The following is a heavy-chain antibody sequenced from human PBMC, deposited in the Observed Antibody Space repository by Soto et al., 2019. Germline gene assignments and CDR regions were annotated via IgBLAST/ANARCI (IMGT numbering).Heavy chain of an antibody. D-gene: IGHD3-22*01. CDR2: ISSSSSTI. V-gene: IGHV3-48*02. J-gene: IGHJ3*02. CDR3: ARDYYDSSGYYPLDAFDI. Sequence: GGSLRLSCAASGFTFSSYSMNWVRQAPGKGLEWVSYISSSSSTIYYADSVKGRFTISRDNAKNSLYLQMNSLRDEDTAVYYCARDYYDSSGYYPLDAFDIWGQGTMVTVSS. CDR1: GFTFSSYS.